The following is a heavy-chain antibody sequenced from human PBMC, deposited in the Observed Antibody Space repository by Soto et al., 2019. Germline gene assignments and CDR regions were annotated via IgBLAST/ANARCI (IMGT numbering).Heavy chain of an antibody. CDR1: GFTFSDYY. Sequence: GGSLRLSCAASGFTFSDYYMSWIRQAPGKGLEWVSYISSSGSTIYYADSVKGRFTISRDNAKNSLYLQMNSLRAEDTAVYYCARLDTYYDILTGYYGQYYFDYWGQGTLVTVSS. D-gene: IGHD3-9*01. J-gene: IGHJ4*02. CDR2: ISSSGSTI. CDR3: ARLDTYYDILTGYYGQYYFDY. V-gene: IGHV3-11*01.